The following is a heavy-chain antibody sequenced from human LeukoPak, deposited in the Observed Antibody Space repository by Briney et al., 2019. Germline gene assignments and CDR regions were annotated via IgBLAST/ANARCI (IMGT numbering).Heavy chain of an antibody. CDR1: GFTFSSYS. J-gene: IGHJ4*02. V-gene: IGHV3-21*01. CDR3: ARETDYGSHVDY. CDR2: ISTTGTYI. D-gene: IGHD4-17*01. Sequence: GSLRLSCAASGFTFSSYSMNWVRQAPGKGLEWVSSISTTGTYIYYADSVKGRFTISRDNAKKSLYLQMNSLRAEDTAVYYCARETDYGSHVDYWGQGTLVTVSP.